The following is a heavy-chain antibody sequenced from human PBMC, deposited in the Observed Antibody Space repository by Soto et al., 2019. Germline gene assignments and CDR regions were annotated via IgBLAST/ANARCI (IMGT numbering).Heavy chain of an antibody. Sequence: GASVKVSCKASGGTFSSYAISWVRQAPGQGLEWMGGIIPIFGTANYAQKFQGRVTITADKSTSTAYMELSSLRSEDTAVYYCARDVRLELNGEGINWFDPWGQGTLVTVSS. V-gene: IGHV1-69*06. D-gene: IGHD1-1*01. J-gene: IGHJ5*02. CDR1: GGTFSSYA. CDR2: IIPIFGTA. CDR3: ARDVRLELNGEGINWFDP.